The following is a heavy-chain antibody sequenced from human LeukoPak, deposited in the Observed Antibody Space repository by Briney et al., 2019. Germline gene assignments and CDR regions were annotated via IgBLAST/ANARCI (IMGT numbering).Heavy chain of an antibody. J-gene: IGHJ5*02. D-gene: IGHD4-23*01. CDR3: AREVGGGHWFDP. CDR1: GGSISSGGYS. V-gene: IGHV4-30-2*01. CDR2: IYHSGST. Sequence: PSQTLSLTCAVSGGSISSGGYSWSWIRQPPGTGLEWIGYIYHSGSTYYNPSLKSRVTISVDRSKNQFSLKLSSVTAADTAVYYCAREVGGGHWFDPWGQGTLVTVSS.